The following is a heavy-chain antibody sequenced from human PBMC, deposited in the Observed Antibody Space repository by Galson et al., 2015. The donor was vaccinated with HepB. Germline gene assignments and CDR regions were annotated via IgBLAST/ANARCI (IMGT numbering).Heavy chain of an antibody. V-gene: IGHV1-3*01. CDR3: ARASGNSARPFDY. Sequence: QSGAEVKKPGESLRTSCKASGYMFTGYVIHWVRQAPGQRLEWMGWINAGNDNRKYSQKFRGSVTITKDTSASTTYMELSSLASEDTAVYYCARASGNSARPFDYWGQGTLVTVSS. D-gene: IGHD5-12*01. CDR2: INAGNDNR. J-gene: IGHJ4*02. CDR1: GYMFTGYV.